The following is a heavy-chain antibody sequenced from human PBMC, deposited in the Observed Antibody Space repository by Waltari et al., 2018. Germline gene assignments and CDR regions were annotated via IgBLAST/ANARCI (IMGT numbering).Heavy chain of an antibody. D-gene: IGHD3-10*01. Sequence: QVQLVQSGAEVKKTGASVKVSCMASGYTFTAYYVHWVRQAPGQGLEWRGWINPYSGATNSAQKFQGRVTMTRDTSVSTAYMELRSLRSDDTAVYYCARDREASMASFYYYGLDVWGLGTTVIVSS. CDR3: ARDREASMASFYYYGLDV. CDR2: INPYSGAT. CDR1: GYTFTAYY. V-gene: IGHV1-2*02. J-gene: IGHJ6*02.